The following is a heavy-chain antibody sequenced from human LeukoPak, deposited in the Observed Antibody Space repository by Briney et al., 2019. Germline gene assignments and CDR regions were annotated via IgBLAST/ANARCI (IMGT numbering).Heavy chain of an antibody. V-gene: IGHV4-34*01. J-gene: IGHJ4*02. CDR2: INHSGST. D-gene: IGHD1-26*01. CDR3: ARVLGVGTTRTFDY. Sequence: SETLSLTCAVYGGSFSGYYWSWIRQPPGKGLEWIGEINHSGSTNHNPSLKSRVTISVDTSKNQFSLKVTSVTAADTAVYYCARVLGVGTTRTFDYWGQGTLVTVSS. CDR1: GGSFSGYY.